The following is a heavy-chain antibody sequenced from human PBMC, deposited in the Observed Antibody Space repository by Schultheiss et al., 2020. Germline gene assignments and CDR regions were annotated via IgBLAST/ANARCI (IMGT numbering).Heavy chain of an antibody. J-gene: IGHJ6*02. V-gene: IGHV3-23*01. D-gene: IGHD3-16*02. CDR1: GFTFSSFA. Sequence: GGSLRLSCAASGFTFSSFATSWVRQAPGKGLEWVSAISGNGDSTYYADSVKGRFTISRDNSKNTLYLQMDSLRAEDTAVYYCAREGDYVWGSYRQYYYYGMDVCGRVTTVTVSS. CDR2: ISGNGDST. CDR3: AREGDYVWGSYRQYYYYGMDV.